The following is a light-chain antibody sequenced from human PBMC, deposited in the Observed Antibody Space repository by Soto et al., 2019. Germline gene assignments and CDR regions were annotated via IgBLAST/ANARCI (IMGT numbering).Light chain of an antibody. Sequence: EIVMTQSPATLSVSPGESATLSCRASQRVSSDLAWYQQKPGQAPRLIMYGASTKATGIPARFSGSGSGTEFTLTIRSLQSEDFAGYCCQQYNNWPGAFGQGTKVDIK. CDR2: GAS. CDR3: QQYNNWPGA. J-gene: IGKJ1*01. CDR1: QRVSSD. V-gene: IGKV3D-15*01.